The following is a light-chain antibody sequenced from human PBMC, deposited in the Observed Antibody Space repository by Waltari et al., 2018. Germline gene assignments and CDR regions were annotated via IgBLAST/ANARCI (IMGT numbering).Light chain of an antibody. CDR3: QQYNNWPPGLT. Sequence: EIVMTQSPATLSVSPGERATLSCRASQSVSSNLAWYQQKPGQAPRLLIYGASTRATGIPARFSCRGSGTEFTLTISSLQSEDFAVYYCQQYNNWPPGLTFGGGTKVEIK. CDR1: QSVSSN. J-gene: IGKJ4*01. CDR2: GAS. V-gene: IGKV3-15*01.